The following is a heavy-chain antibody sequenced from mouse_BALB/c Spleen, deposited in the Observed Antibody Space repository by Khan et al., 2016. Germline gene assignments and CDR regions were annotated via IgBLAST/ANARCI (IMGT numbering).Heavy chain of an antibody. D-gene: IGHD2-12*01. CDR3: ARGRRPYWYFDV. V-gene: IGHV9-1*02. Sequence: QFQLVQSGPELKKPGETVKISCKASGYSFTNYGMNWVKQAPGKGLKWMGWINTYNGEPTYADDFKGRFALSLETSGSTAFLQINNLKNEDMATYFCARGRRPYWYFDVWGAGTTVTVSS. CDR1: GYSFTNYG. J-gene: IGHJ1*01. CDR2: INTYNGEP.